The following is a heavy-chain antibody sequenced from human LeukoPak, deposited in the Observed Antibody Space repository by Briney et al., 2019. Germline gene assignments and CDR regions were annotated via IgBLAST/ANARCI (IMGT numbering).Heavy chain of an antibody. CDR2: ISGSGGST. D-gene: IGHD3-10*01. Sequence: GGSLRLSCAASGFTFSSYGMSWVRQAPGKGLEWVSAISGSGGSTYYADSVKGRFTISRDNSKNTLYLQMNSLRAEDTAVYYCAKLGYGSGSYGDYWGQGTLVTVSS. V-gene: IGHV3-23*01. CDR3: AKLGYGSGSYGDY. J-gene: IGHJ4*02. CDR1: GFTFSSYG.